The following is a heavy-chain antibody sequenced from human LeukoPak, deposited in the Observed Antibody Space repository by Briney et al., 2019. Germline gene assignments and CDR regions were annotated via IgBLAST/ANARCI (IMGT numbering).Heavy chain of an antibody. Sequence: GGSLRLSCAAFGFSFSSYEMNWVRQAPGKGLEWVSVIYSDGSTNYADSVKGRFTISRDTSKNTLYLQMNSLRAEDTAVYYCARAETSAGSYWGQGTLVTVSS. CDR3: ARAETSAGSY. CDR1: GFSFSSYE. CDR2: IYSDGST. V-gene: IGHV3-53*01. D-gene: IGHD6-25*01. J-gene: IGHJ4*02.